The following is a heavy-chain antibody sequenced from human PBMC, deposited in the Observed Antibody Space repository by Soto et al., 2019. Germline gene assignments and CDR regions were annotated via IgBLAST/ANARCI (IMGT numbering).Heavy chain of an antibody. Sequence: ASVKVSCKASGGTFSSYTISWVRQAPGQGLEWMGIINPSGGSTSYAQKFQGRVTMTRDTSTSTVYMELSSLRSEDTAVYYCARLGGSNVGEAFDIWGQGTMVTVSS. CDR2: INPSGGST. J-gene: IGHJ3*02. V-gene: IGHV1-46*01. CDR1: GGTFSSYT. D-gene: IGHD1-26*01. CDR3: ARLGGSNVGEAFDI.